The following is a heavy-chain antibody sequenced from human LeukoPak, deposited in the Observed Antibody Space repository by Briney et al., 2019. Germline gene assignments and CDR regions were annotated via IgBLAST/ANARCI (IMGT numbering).Heavy chain of an antibody. V-gene: IGHV3-53*01. CDR2: IYSGGST. D-gene: IGHD3-3*01. CDR3: ARSSGYPYGMDV. J-gene: IGHJ6*02. CDR1: GFTVSSNN. Sequence: GGSLRLSCAASGFTVSSNNMNWVRQAPGKGLEWVSVIYSGGSTYYADSVKGRFTISRDNSKNTLYLQMNSLRAEDTAVYYCARSSGYPYGMDVWGQGTTVTVSS.